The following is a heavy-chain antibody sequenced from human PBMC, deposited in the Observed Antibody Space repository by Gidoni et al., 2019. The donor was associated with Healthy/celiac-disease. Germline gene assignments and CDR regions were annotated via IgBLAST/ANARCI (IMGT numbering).Heavy chain of an antibody. V-gene: IGHV3-49*05. CDR3: TSWYSSGWPSGHYFDY. CDR2: IRSKAYGGTT. Sequence: EVQLVESGGGLVKPGRSRRLSCTASGFTFGDYAMSWFRQAPGKGLEWVGFIRSKAYGGTTEYAASVKGRFTISRDDSKSIAYLQMNSLKTEDTAVYYCTSWYSSGWPSGHYFDYWGQGTLVTVSS. D-gene: IGHD6-19*01. J-gene: IGHJ4*02. CDR1: GFTFGDYA.